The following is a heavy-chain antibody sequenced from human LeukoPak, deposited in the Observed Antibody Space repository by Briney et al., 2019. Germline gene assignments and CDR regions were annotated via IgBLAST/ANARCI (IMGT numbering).Heavy chain of an antibody. CDR2: ITHSGNT. Sequence: XSISSTYYGAWIRPTXGKGLEWIATITHSGNTYYISSLESRLTISLDTSKRHFSLRLTSVTAADTAVYYCARINAPVATFDYWGLGTLVAVSS. D-gene: IGHD2-21*01. CDR1: XSISSTYY. J-gene: IGHJ4*02. V-gene: IGHV4-38-2*01. CDR3: ARINAPVATFDY.